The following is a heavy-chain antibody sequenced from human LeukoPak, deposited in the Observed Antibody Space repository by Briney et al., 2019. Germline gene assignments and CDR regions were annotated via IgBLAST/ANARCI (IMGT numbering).Heavy chain of an antibody. CDR3: ARGVGWPLLAFDI. CDR2: TYYRSKWYN. V-gene: IGHV6-1*01. CDR1: GDSVSSNSAA. Sequence: SQTLSLTCAISGDSVSSNSAAWDWIRQSPSRVLEWLGRTYYRSKWYNDYAVSVKSRITINPGTSKNQFSLQLNSVTPEDTAVYYCARGVGWPLLAFDIWGQGTMVTISS. D-gene: IGHD6-19*01. J-gene: IGHJ3*02.